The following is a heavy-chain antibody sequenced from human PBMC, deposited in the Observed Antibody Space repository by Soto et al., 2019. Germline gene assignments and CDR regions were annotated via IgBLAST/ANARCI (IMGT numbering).Heavy chain of an antibody. CDR2: ISGSGGST. CDR1: GFTFSSYA. V-gene: IGHV3-23*01. D-gene: IGHD3-16*01. CDR3: AKEAPSRLWLGFGRPDY. Sequence: PGGSLRLSCAASGFTFSSYAMSWVRQAPGKGLEWVPAISGSGGSTYYADSVKGRFTISRDNSKNTLYLQMNSLRAEDTAVYYCAKEAPSRLWLGFGRPDYWGQGTLVTVSS. J-gene: IGHJ4*02.